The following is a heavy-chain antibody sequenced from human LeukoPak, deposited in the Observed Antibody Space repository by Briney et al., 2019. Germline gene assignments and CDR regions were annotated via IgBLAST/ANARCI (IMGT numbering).Heavy chain of an antibody. Sequence: SETLSLTCVVYGASFSSYHWSWIRPPPGMGLEWIGEIHHSGSTTYNPSLKSRVTISVDTSNNQFSLKLSSVTAADAAVYYCASTTPGAYYFDYWGQGTLVTVSS. CDR1: GASFSSYH. V-gene: IGHV4-34*01. CDR2: IHHSGST. D-gene: IGHD1-26*01. CDR3: ASTTPGAYYFDY. J-gene: IGHJ4*02.